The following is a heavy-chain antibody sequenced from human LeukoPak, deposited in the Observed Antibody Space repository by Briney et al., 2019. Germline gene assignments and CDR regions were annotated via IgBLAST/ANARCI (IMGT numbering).Heavy chain of an antibody. CDR2: INTNTGNP. J-gene: IGHJ4*02. Sequence: GASVKVSCKASGYTFTSYGISWVRQAPGQGLEWMGWINTNTGNPTYAQGFTGRFVFSLDTSVSTAYLQISSLKAEDTAVYYCARGHSGSYKLLDYWGQGTLVTVSS. V-gene: IGHV7-4-1*02. CDR3: ARGHSGSYKLLDY. CDR1: GYTFTSYG. D-gene: IGHD6-19*01.